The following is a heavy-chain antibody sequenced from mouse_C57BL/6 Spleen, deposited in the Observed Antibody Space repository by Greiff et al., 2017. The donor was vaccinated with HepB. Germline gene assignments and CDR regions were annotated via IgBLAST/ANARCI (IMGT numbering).Heavy chain of an antibody. V-gene: IGHV1-64*01. CDR3: ARFYSNYVGY. CDR1: GYTFTSYW. J-gene: IGHJ2*01. Sequence: VQLQQSGAELVKPGASVKLSCKASGYTFTSYWMHWVKQRPGQGLEWIGMIHPNSGSTNYNEKFKSKATLTVDKSSSTAYMQLSSLTSEDSAVYYCARFYSNYVGYWGQGTTLTVSS. CDR2: IHPNSGST. D-gene: IGHD2-5*01.